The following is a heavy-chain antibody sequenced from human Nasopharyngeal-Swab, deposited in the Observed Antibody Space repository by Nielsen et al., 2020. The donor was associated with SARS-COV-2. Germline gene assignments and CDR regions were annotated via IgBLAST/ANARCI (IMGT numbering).Heavy chain of an antibody. V-gene: IGHV4-38-2*02. CDR1: GYSISSGYY. D-gene: IGHD3-3*01. J-gene: IGHJ6*03. CDR2: IYHSGST. Sequence: SETLSLTCTVSGYSISSGYYWGWIRQPPGKGLEWIGSIYHSGSTYYNPSLKSRVTISVDTSKNQFSLKLSSVTAADTAVYYCARAKEWLYYIDVWGKGTTVTVSS. CDR3: ARAKEWLYYIDV.